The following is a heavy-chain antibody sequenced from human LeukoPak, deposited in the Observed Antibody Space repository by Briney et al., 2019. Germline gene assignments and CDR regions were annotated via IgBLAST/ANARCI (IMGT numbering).Heavy chain of an antibody. CDR3: ARDWDKLYCSGGSCSDAFDI. Sequence: ASVKVSCMASGYTFTGYYMHWVRQAPGQGLEWMGWINPNSGGTNYAQKFQGRVTMTRDTSISTAYMELSRLRSDDTAVYYCARDWDKLYCSGGSCSDAFDIWGQGTMVTVSS. CDR1: GYTFTGYY. D-gene: IGHD2-15*01. CDR2: INPNSGGT. J-gene: IGHJ3*02. V-gene: IGHV1-2*02.